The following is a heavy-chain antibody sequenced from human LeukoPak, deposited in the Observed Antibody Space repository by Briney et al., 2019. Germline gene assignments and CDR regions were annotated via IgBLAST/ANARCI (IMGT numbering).Heavy chain of an antibody. Sequence: PSETLSLTCTVSGGSISSYYWSWIRQPPGKGLEWIGYIYYSGSTNYNPSLKSRVTISVDTSKNQFSLKLSSVTAADTAVYYCARSTGVVITSNFDYWGQGTLVTVSS. CDR3: ARSTGVVITSNFDY. J-gene: IGHJ4*02. CDR2: IYYSGST. V-gene: IGHV4-59*12. D-gene: IGHD3-22*01. CDR1: GGSISSYY.